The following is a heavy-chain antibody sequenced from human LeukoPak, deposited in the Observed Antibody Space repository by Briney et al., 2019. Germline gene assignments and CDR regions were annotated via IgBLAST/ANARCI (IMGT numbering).Heavy chain of an antibody. CDR1: GYSINSGYY. J-gene: IGHJ4*02. CDR3: ARGISTTGHDY. V-gene: IGHV4-38-2*01. CDR2: VFHTGSS. D-gene: IGHD4-11*01. Sequence: PSETLSLTCAVSGYSINSGYYWGWIRQPPGKGPEWIGSVFHTGSSYYIPSLKSRVTISVDTSKNQFSLEVSSVTAADTAIYYCARGISTTGHDYWGPGTLVTVSS.